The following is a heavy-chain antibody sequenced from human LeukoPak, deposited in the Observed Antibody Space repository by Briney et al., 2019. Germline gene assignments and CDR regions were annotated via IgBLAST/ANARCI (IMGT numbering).Heavy chain of an antibody. CDR1: GFTFSGYA. Sequence: GGSLRLSCAASGFTFSGYAMSWVRQAPGKGLEWVSTISGTGGSTYYADSVKGRFIISSDNSKNTLYLQMNSLRAEDTAVYYCAKDQHRFTWELLIGSNFSFDYWGQGTVVTVSS. CDR2: ISGTGGST. J-gene: IGHJ4*02. CDR3: AKDQHRFTWELLIGSNFSFDY. V-gene: IGHV3-23*01. D-gene: IGHD1-26*01.